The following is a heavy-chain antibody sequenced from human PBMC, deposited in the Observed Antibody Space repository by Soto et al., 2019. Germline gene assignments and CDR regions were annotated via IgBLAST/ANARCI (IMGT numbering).Heavy chain of an antibody. J-gene: IGHJ4*02. D-gene: IGHD2-15*01. CDR3: ASSAGFCSGGSCYDY. CDR2: IYSGGLT. V-gene: IGHV3-53*01. Sequence: PGGSLRLSCAAYKLTVGSSYMTWVRQAPGKGLEWVSVIYSGGLTYYADSVKGRFTISRDTSKDTLYLQMNTLRADDTAVYYCASSAGFCSGGSCYDYWGQGTLVTVSS. CDR1: KLTVGSSY.